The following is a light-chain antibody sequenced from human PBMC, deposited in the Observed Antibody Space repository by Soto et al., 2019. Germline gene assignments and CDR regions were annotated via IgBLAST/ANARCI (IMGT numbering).Light chain of an antibody. CDR3: CSYAGSSIYV. J-gene: IGLJ1*01. CDR2: EVS. V-gene: IGLV2-23*02. CDR1: SSNIGSYNL. Sequence: QSVLTQPASVSGSPGQSITISCTGTSSNIGSYNLVSWYQQHPGKAPKVMIYEVSKRPSGVSNRFSGSKSVNTASLTISGLQAEDEADYYCCSYAGSSIYVFGTGTKVTVL.